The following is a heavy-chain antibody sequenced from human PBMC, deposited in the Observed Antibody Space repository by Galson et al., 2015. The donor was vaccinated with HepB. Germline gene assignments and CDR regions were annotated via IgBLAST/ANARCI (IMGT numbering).Heavy chain of an antibody. CDR3: ARGIATAGHALDI. Sequence: CAISGDSVSSTSAVWSWIRQSPSRGLEWLGRTYYRSNWYKDDAVSVKGRITINPDTSKNQLSLHLNSATPDDTAVYYCARGIATAGHALDIWGQGTMVTVS. CDR2: TYYRSNWYK. V-gene: IGHV6-1*01. D-gene: IGHD6-13*01. J-gene: IGHJ3*02. CDR1: GDSVSSTSAV.